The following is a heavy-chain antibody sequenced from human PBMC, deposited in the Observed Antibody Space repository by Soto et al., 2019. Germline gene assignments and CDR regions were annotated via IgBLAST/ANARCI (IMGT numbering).Heavy chain of an antibody. CDR3: AREYGMDV. J-gene: IGHJ6*02. V-gene: IGHV1-18*01. Sequence: QVQLVQSGAEVKKPGASVKVSCKASGYSFNTYAISWVRQAPGQGLEWMGWISGYNHNTNYAGKFQGRVTVTADRSTSKAYMELRSLTSNDTAVYYCAREYGMDVWGQGTPVTVS. CDR1: GYSFNTYA. CDR2: ISGYNHNT.